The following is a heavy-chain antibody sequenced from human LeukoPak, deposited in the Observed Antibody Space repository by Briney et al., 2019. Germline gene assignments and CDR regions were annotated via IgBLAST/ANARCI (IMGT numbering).Heavy chain of an antibody. Sequence: GGSLRLSCAASGFTFSGSAMHWVRQASGKGLEWVGRIRSKANSYATAYAASVKGRFTISRDDSKNTAYLQMNSLKTEDTAVYYCTTRYYYDSSGYSVFDCWGQGTLVTVSS. J-gene: IGHJ4*02. CDR3: TTRYYYDSSGYSVFDC. CDR2: IRSKANSYAT. CDR1: GFTFSGSA. D-gene: IGHD3-22*01. V-gene: IGHV3-73*01.